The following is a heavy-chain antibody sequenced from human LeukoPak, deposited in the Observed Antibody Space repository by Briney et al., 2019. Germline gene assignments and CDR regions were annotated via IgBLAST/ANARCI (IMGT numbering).Heavy chain of an antibody. CDR3: ARGSRELYYFDY. CDR2: IYYSGST. Sequence: PSETLSLTCTVSSDSISSSYWSWIRQPPGKGLEWIGYIYYSGSTNYNPSLKSRVAISVDTSKNQFSLKLNSVTAADTAVYYCARGSRELYYFDYWGQGTLVTVSS. J-gene: IGHJ4*02. CDR1: SDSISSSY. V-gene: IGHV4-59*01. D-gene: IGHD1-7*01.